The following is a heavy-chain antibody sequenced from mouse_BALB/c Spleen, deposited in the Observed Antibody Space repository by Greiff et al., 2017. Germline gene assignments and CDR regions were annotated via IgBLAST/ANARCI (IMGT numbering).Heavy chain of an antibody. CDR2: ISSGSSTI. D-gene: IGHD1-1*02. Sequence: EVKLVESGGGLVQPGGSRKLSCAASGFTFSSFGMHWVRQAPEKGLEWVAYISSGSSTIYYADTVKGRFTISRDNPKNTLFLQMTSLRSEDTAMYYCARRGYYGGLDYWGQGTTLTVSS. CDR3: ARRGYYGGLDY. V-gene: IGHV5-17*02. J-gene: IGHJ2*01. CDR1: GFTFSSFG.